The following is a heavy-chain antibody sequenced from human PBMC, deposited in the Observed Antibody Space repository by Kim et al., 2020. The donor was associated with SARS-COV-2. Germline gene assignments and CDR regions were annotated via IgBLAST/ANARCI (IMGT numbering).Heavy chain of an antibody. CDR1: GGSISSYY. V-gene: IGHV4-59*01. J-gene: IGHJ3*02. CDR2: IYYSGST. CDR3: AREPPPIYGSGPRAFDI. Sequence: SETLSLTCTVSGGSISSYYWSWIRQPPGKGLEWIGYIYYSGSTNYNPSLKSRVTISVDTSKNQFSLKLSSVTAADTAVYYCAREPPPIYGSGPRAFDIWGQGTMVTVSS. D-gene: IGHD3-10*01.